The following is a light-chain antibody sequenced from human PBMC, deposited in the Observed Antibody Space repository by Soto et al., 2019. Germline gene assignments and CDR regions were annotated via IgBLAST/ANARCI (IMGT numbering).Light chain of an antibody. CDR2: DNN. Sequence: QSVLTQPPSVSATPGRKVTISCSGSNSNIGNNYVSWYQQIPGTAPKLLIYDNNKRPSGIPARFSGSKSDTSATLAITGLQTGDEADYYCGTWDSSLSAGVFGGGTKVTVL. CDR3: GTWDSSLSAGV. V-gene: IGLV1-51*01. CDR1: NSNIGNNY. J-gene: IGLJ3*02.